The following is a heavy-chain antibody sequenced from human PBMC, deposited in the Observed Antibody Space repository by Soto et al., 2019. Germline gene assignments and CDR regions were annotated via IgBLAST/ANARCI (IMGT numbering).Heavy chain of an antibody. J-gene: IGHJ6*02. Sequence: PSETLSLTCTVSGGSISSYYWSWIRQPPGKGLEWIGYIYYSGSTNYNPSLKSRVTISVDTSKNQFSLKLISVTAADTAVYYCARVVVPAARRSDYYYGMDVWGQGTTVTVSS. CDR3: ARVVVPAARRSDYYYGMDV. D-gene: IGHD2-2*01. CDR2: IYYSGST. V-gene: IGHV4-59*01. CDR1: GGSISSYY.